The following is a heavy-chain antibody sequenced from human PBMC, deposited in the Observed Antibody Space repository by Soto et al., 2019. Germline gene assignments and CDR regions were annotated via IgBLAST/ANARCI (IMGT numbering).Heavy chain of an antibody. CDR3: ATLPRTIERTPAAIWSFDA. Sequence: ASVKVSCKVSGYSLSDLSIHWVRQAPGKGLEWMGGLDAEDGETIYAQKLQGRGTMTEDTSTDTAYMELSSLTSEDTAMYYCATLPRTIERTPAAIWSFDAWGQGTLVTVSS. CDR2: LDAEDGET. J-gene: IGHJ4*02. CDR1: GYSLSDLS. V-gene: IGHV1-24*01. D-gene: IGHD2-2*01.